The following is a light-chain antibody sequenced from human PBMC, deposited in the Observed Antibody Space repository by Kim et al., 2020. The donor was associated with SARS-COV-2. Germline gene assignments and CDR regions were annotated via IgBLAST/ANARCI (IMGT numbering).Light chain of an antibody. CDR2: WAS. V-gene: IGKV4-1*01. CDR1: QSVLYKSNNENY. Sequence: RATINCKSSQSVLYKSNNENYLAWYQQKPGQPPKLLIYWASTRESGVPDRFSGSGSGTDFTLTISSLQAEDVAVYYCQQYYSTPLTFGGGTKLEI. J-gene: IGKJ4*01. CDR3: QQYYSTPLT.